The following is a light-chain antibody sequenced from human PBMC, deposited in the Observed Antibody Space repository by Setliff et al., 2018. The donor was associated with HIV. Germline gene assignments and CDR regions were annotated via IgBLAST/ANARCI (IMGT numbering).Light chain of an antibody. Sequence: SVLTQPASVSGFPGQSITISCTGSSSDVGSYNYVFWYQQHPGKAPKLMISDVSKRPSGVSNRFSGSKSGNTASLTISGLQAEDEADYYCSSYTSSSPPYVFGTGTKVTVL. CDR3: SSYTSSSPPYV. V-gene: IGLV2-14*03. CDR2: DVS. J-gene: IGLJ1*01. CDR1: SSDVGSYNY.